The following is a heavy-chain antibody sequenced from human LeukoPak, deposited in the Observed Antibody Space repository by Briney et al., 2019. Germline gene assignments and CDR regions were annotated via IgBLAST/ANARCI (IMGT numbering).Heavy chain of an antibody. V-gene: IGHV3-30-3*01. CDR3: AKGANYDFWSGYSYYFDY. CDR1: GFTFGSYA. J-gene: IGHJ4*02. Sequence: GGSLRLSCAASGFTFGSYAMHWVRQAPGQGLEWVALISYDGSNKYYADSVKGRFTISRDNSKNTLYLQMNSLRAEDTAVYYCAKGANYDFWSGYSYYFDYWGQGTLVTVSS. D-gene: IGHD3-3*01. CDR2: ISYDGSNK.